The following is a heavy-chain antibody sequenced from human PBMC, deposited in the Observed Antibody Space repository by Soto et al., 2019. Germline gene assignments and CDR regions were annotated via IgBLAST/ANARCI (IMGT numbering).Heavy chain of an antibody. D-gene: IGHD2-21*01. J-gene: IGHJ4*02. CDR3: AGVVRNCDGDGCYSYVEY. CDR2: VHTNGDN. Sequence: QVQLQEPGPRLVKPSETLSLTCTVSGGSIFSYYWTWIRQPAGEGLEWIGRVHTNGDNTWNPSLKSRITMSIDASKNQFSLTLSSVTAADTAMYYCAGVVRNCDGDGCYSYVEYWGQGIQVAVSS. CDR1: GGSIFSYY. V-gene: IGHV4-4*07.